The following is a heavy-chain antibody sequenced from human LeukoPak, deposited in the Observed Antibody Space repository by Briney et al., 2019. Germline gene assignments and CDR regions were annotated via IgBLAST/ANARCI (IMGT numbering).Heavy chain of an antibody. CDR2: INPSGGST. Sequence: GASVKVSCKASGYTFTSYYMHWVRQAPGQGLEWMGIINPSGGSTSYAQKFQGRVTMTRDTSTSTVYMELSSLRSEDTAVYYCARDEVIVVVPAAWGRNAFDIWGQGTMVTVSS. CDR3: ARDEVIVVVPAAWGRNAFDI. CDR1: GYTFTSYY. V-gene: IGHV1-46*01. D-gene: IGHD2-2*01. J-gene: IGHJ3*02.